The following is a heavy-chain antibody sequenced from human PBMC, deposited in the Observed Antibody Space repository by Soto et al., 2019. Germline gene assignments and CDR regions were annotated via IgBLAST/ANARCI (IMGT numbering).Heavy chain of an antibody. CDR2: INGDGSST. CDR3: ARGARNYYYFDC. D-gene: IGHD1-7*01. CDR1: GFTFSNYW. Sequence: EVQLVESGGGLVQPGGSLRLSCVASGFTFSNYWIHWVRQAPGKGLVWVSRINGDGSSTNYADSVKGQFTISRANAKNTVYLQMNSLRVEDTAVYYCARGARNYYYFDCWGQGTLVTVSS. J-gene: IGHJ4*02. V-gene: IGHV3-74*01.